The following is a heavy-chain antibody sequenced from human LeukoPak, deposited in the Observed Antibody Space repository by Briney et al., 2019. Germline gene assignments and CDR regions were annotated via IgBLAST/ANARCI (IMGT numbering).Heavy chain of an antibody. CDR1: GGTFSTYA. D-gene: IGHD1-1*01. CDR3: ARETVGPYYYYMDV. Sequence: GASVKVSCKASGGTFSTYAINWVRQAPGQGLEWMGGIIPIFGTANYAQKFQGRVTITTDESTSTAYMELSSLRSEDTAVYYCARETVGPYYYYMDVWGKGTTVTVSS. V-gene: IGHV1-69*05. CDR2: IIPIFGTA. J-gene: IGHJ6*03.